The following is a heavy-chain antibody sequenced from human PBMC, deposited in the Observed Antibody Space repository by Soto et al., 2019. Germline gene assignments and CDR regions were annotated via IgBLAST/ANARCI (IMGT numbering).Heavy chain of an antibody. CDR3: GGNPAPLWGHYFYHLDL. V-gene: IGHV4-39*01. J-gene: IGHJ6*03. Sequence: PSETLSLTCTVSGGSISSSSYYWGWIRQPPGKGLEWIGSIYYSGSTYYNPSLKSRVTISVDTSKNQFSLKLSSVTAADTAVYIFGGNPAPLWGHYFYHLDLWGKGTTVTVSS. D-gene: IGHD3-10*01. CDR2: IYYSGST. CDR1: GGSISSSSYY.